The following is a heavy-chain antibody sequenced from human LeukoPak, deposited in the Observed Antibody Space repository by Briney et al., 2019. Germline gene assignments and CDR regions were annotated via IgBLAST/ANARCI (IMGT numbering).Heavy chain of an antibody. Sequence: GGSLRLSCAISGLTFSSYWMTWVRQAPGKGLELVANIKQDGREKYYVDSVKGRFTISRDNAKNSLYLQMSSLRVEDTAVYYGARVGCTTTSCLANWGQGTLVTVSS. D-gene: IGHD2-2*01. V-gene: IGHV3-7*01. CDR2: IKQDGREK. CDR3: ARVGCTTTSCLAN. CDR1: GLTFSSYW. J-gene: IGHJ4*02.